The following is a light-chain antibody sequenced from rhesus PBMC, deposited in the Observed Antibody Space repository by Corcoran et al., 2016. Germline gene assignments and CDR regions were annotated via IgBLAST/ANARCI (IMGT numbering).Light chain of an antibody. J-gene: IGKJ3*01. CDR2: KAS. CDR1: ENVNNY. CDR3: QHAYGTPFT. V-gene: IGKV1-74*01. Sequence: DIQMTQSPSSLSASVGDRVTITCRASENVNNYLNWYQQKQGKAPKLLIYKASTFQNGVPSRFSGSGSGTDYTFTISSLQPEEVAIYYCQHAYGTPFTFGPGTKLDIK.